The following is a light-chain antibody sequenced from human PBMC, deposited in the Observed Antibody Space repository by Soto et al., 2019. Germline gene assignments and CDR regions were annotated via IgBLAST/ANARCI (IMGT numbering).Light chain of an antibody. V-gene: IGKV1-9*01. Sequence: IQLTQSPSSLSACVGDRVTITCRASQGISSYLAWYQQKPGKAPKLLIYAASTLQSGVPSRFSGSGSGTDFTLTISSLQPEDFATYYCQQLNSYPPTFGGGTKVEIK. J-gene: IGKJ4*01. CDR2: AAS. CDR1: QGISSY. CDR3: QQLNSYPPT.